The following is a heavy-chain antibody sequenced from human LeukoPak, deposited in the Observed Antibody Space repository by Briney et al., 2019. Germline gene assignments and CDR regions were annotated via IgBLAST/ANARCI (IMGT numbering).Heavy chain of an antibody. J-gene: IGHJ5*02. V-gene: IGHV4-34*01. CDR3: ARGRGRYYGSGSSTGWFDP. Sequence: SETLSLTCAVYGWSFSGYYWSWIRQPPGKGLEWIGEINHSGSTNYNPSLKSRVTISVDTSKNQFSLKLSSVTAADTAVYYCARGRGRYYGSGSSTGWFDPWGQGTLVTVSS. CDR1: GWSFSGYY. D-gene: IGHD3-10*01. CDR2: INHSGST.